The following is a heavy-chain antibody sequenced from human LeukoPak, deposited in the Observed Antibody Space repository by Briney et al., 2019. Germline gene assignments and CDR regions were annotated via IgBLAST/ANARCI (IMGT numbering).Heavy chain of an antibody. CDR3: ARGPGYGHYFDY. Sequence: GGSLRLSCAAAGFTFDTYPMNWVRQAPGRGLEWISYISSNRDTIYYAASVKGRFTISRDNARYSLYLQMNSLRDEDTAVYYCARGPGYGHYFDYWGQGTLVTVSS. J-gene: IGHJ4*02. D-gene: IGHD5-12*01. V-gene: IGHV3-48*02. CDR1: GFTFDTYP. CDR2: ISSNRDTI.